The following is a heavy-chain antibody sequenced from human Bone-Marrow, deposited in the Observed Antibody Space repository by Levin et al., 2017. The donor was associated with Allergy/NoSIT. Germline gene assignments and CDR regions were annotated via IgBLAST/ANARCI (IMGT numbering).Heavy chain of an antibody. V-gene: IGHV4-39*01. CDR1: GDSIRTSSYY. CDR2: FHYGESI. CDR3: ARLERSGCGSDCQKY. D-gene: IGHD2-21*02. Sequence: KSSETLSLTCTVSGDSIRTSSYYWGWIRQPPGKGLEWIGNFHYGESISYNPSPKSRVTISVDTSKNQLSLKLSSVTVEDTAVYYCARLERSGCGSDCQKYWGQGILVTVSS. J-gene: IGHJ4*02.